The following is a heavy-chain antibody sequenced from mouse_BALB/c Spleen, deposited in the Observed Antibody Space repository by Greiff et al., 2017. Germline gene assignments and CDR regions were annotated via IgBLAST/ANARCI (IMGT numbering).Heavy chain of an antibody. CDR3: ARRGYYDYDDYAMDY. CDR2: IDPANGNT. V-gene: IGHV14-3*02. CDR1: GFNIKDTY. Sequence: EVQLQQSGAELVKPGASVKLSCTASGFNIKDTYMHWVKQRPEQGLEWIGRIDPANGNTKYDPKFQGKATITADTSSNTAYLQLSSLTSEDTAVYYCARRGYYDYDDYAMDYWGQGTSVTVSS. J-gene: IGHJ4*01. D-gene: IGHD2-4*01.